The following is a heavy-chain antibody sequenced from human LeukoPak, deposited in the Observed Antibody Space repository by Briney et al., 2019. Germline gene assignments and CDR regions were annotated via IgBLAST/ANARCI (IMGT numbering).Heavy chain of an antibody. CDR1: GGSISSYY. CDR3: ARLSSSWYQDWYFDL. CDR2: IFYSGST. Sequence: SETLSLTCTVSGGSISSYYWGWIRQPPGKGLEWIGSIFYSGSTSYNPSLKSRVTISVDTSKNQFSLKLSSVTAADTAVYYCARLSSSWYQDWYFDLWGRGTLVTVSS. J-gene: IGHJ2*01. V-gene: IGHV4-39*07. D-gene: IGHD6-13*01.